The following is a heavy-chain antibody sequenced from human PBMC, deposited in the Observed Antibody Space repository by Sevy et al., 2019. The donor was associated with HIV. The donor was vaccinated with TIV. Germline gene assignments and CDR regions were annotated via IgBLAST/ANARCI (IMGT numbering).Heavy chain of an antibody. CDR3: ARARLDYEFWSGSYFSRAPWGYKYYAMDV. D-gene: IGHD3-3*01. Sequence: ASVKVSCKAAGYSFTNFDINWVRQATGQGLEWMGWMNPNNGNTHYSQKFQGRDTMTRSSSANTAYMELSSLTSEDTAIYYCARARLDYEFWSGSYFSRAPWGYKYYAMDVWGQGTTVTVSS. J-gene: IGHJ6*02. CDR2: MNPNNGNT. CDR1: GYSFTNFD. V-gene: IGHV1-8*01.